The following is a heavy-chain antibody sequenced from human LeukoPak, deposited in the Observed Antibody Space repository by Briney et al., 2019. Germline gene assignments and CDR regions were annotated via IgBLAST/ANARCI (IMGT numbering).Heavy chain of an antibody. Sequence: GGSLRLSCAASGFTFSSYSMNWVRQAPGKGLEWVANIKQDGSEKYYVDSVKGRFTISRDNAKNSLYLQMNSLRAEDTAVYYCARVQYSSSWYSAFDIWGQGTMVTVSS. CDR2: IKQDGSEK. CDR3: ARVQYSSSWYSAFDI. J-gene: IGHJ3*02. D-gene: IGHD6-13*01. V-gene: IGHV3-7*01. CDR1: GFTFSSYS.